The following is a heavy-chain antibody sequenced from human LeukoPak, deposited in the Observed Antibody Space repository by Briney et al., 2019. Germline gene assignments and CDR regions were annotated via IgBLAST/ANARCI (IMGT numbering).Heavy chain of an antibody. V-gene: IGHV1-2*02. D-gene: IGHD3-10*01. J-gene: IGHJ5*02. CDR3: ARGIGSGSYGRFDP. Sequence: ASVKVSCKASGYTFTAYYMHWVRQAPGQGLECMGWINPNSGGTNYAQTFQGRVTMTRDPSISTSYMELSRLTSDDTAVYYCARGIGSGSYGRFDPWGQGTLVTVSS. CDR2: INPNSGGT. CDR1: GYTFTAYY.